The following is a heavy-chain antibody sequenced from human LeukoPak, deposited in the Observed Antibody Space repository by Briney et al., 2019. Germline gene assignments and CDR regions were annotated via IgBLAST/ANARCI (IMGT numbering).Heavy chain of an antibody. D-gene: IGHD6-19*01. J-gene: IGHJ3*01. CDR3: AKDQGSSSGWYSRDGFAL. CDR1: GFTFSSYG. CDR2: IRYEGSNK. V-gene: IGHV3-30*02. Sequence: GGSLRLSCEASGFTFSSYGMHWVRQAPGKGLEWVTFIRYEGSNKYYADSVKGRFTISRDNSKNTLYLQMNSLRAEDTAVYYCAKDQGSSSGWYSRDGFALWGRGTMVTVSS.